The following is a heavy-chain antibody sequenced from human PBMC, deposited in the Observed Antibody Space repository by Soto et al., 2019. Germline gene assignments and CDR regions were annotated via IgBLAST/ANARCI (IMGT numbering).Heavy chain of an antibody. CDR1: GGTFSSYA. J-gene: IGHJ4*02. V-gene: IGHV1-69*06. D-gene: IGHD1-26*01. CDR2: IIPIFGTA. CDR3: ARDPEGRIVGATYDY. Sequence: ASVKVSCKASGGTFSSYAISWVRQAPGQGLEWMGGIIPIFGTANYAQKFQGRVTITADKSTSTAYMELSSLRSEDTAVYYCARDPEGRIVGATYDYWGQGTLVTVSS.